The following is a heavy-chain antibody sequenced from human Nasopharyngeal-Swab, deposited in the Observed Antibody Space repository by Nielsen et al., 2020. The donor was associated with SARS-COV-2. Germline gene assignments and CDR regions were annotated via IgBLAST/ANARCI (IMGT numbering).Heavy chain of an antibody. CDR3: AKLIGEYFDY. V-gene: IGHV3-23*01. D-gene: IGHD3-16*01. CDR2: ISGSGGST. CDR1: GFTFSSYA. Sequence: GESLKISCAASGFTFSSYAMSWVRQAPGKGLEWVSAISGSGGSTYYADSVKGRFTISGDNSKNTLYLQMNSLRAEDTAVYYCAKLIGEYFDYWGQGTLVTVSS. J-gene: IGHJ4*02.